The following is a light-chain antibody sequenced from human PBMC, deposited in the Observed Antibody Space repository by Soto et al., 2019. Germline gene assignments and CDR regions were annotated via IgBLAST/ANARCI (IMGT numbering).Light chain of an antibody. CDR3: CAYTTTSTFV. V-gene: IGLV2-14*03. CDR2: EVF. Sequence: QSALTQPASVSGSPGQSITISCTGTSSDVGGYNYVSWYQQHPGKVPKLMIYEVFRRTSGISDRFSGSKSGNTASLTNSGLQDEDEADYYCCAYTTTSTFVFGGGTKLTVL. J-gene: IGLJ2*01. CDR1: SSDVGGYNY.